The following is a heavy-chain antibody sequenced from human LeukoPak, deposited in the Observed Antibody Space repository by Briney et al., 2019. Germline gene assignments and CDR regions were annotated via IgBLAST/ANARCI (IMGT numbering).Heavy chain of an antibody. Sequence: PGGSLRLSCTASGFTFSSYVMSWVRQAPGKGLEWVSLISGSSGATHYADSVKGRFTISRDNSKNTLYLQMNSLRAEDTAVYYCAKDPTFAYYFDSWGQGTLVTVSS. CDR2: ISGSSGAT. D-gene: IGHD2-21*01. V-gene: IGHV3-23*01. CDR1: GFTFSSYV. J-gene: IGHJ4*02. CDR3: AKDPTFAYYFDS.